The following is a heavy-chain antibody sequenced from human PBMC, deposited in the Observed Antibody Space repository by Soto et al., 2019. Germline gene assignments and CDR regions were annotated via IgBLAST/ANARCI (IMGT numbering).Heavy chain of an antibody. CDR1: GGSFSGYY. V-gene: IGHV4-34*01. J-gene: IGHJ5*02. CDR2: INHSGST. D-gene: IGHD6-13*01. Sequence: PSETLSLTCAVYGGSFSGYYWSWIRQPPGKGLEWIGEINHSGSTNYNPSLKSRVTISVDTSKNQSSLKLSSVTAAETAVYYCARMYGSSWYAGGGWFDPWGQGTLVTVSS. CDR3: ARMYGSSWYAGGGWFDP.